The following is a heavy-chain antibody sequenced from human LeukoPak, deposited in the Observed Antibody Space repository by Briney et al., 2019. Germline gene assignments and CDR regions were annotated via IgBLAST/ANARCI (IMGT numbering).Heavy chain of an antibody. CDR2: IYYTGST. V-gene: IGHV4-59*01. Sequence: SETLSLTCAVSGGSISNFYWSWIRQPPGKALQWIGYIYYTGSTKYNPSLKGRATISLDTSKNHFSLKLTSVTAADTALFFCARGYDIDVWGQGTTVTVSS. J-gene: IGHJ6*02. CDR1: GGSISNFY. CDR3: ARGYDIDV.